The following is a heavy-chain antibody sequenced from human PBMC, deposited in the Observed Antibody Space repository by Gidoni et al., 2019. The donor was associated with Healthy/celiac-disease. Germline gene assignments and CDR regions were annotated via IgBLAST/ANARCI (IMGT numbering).Heavy chain of an antibody. CDR2: ISSSSSYI. CDR3: ARDWVEYYYGSGSYYNGPFGY. J-gene: IGHJ4*02. CDR1: GFTFSSYS. V-gene: IGHV3-21*01. Sequence: EVQLVESGGGLVKPGGSLRLSCAASGFTFSSYSMNWVRQAPGKGLEWVSSISSSSSYIYYADSVKGRFTISRDNAKNSLYLQMNSLRAEDTAVYYCARDWVEYYYGSGSYYNGPFGYWGQGTLVTVSS. D-gene: IGHD3-10*01.